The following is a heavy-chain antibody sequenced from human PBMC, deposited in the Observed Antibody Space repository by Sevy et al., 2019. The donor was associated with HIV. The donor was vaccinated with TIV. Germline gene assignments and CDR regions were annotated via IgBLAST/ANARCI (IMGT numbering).Heavy chain of an antibody. CDR3: ARDYCEWGGNNWFDP. CDR1: GFTFSSYG. Sequence: GGSLRLSCAASGFTFSSYGMHWVRQAPGKGLEWVAVIWYDGSNKYYADSVKGRFTISRDNSKNTLYLQMNSLRAEDTAVYYCARDYCEWGGNNWFDPWGQGTLVTVSS. J-gene: IGHJ5*02. D-gene: IGHD2-15*01. CDR2: IWYDGSNK. V-gene: IGHV3-33*01.